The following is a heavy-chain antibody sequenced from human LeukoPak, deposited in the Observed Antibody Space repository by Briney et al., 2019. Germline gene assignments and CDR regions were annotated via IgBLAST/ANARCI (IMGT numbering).Heavy chain of an antibody. CDR2: IYSGGST. D-gene: IGHD6-13*01. CDR3: AKDFRIAAAGTVGHYYYYMDV. V-gene: IGHV3-66*02. J-gene: IGHJ6*03. Sequence: PGGSLRLSCAASGFTVSSNYMSWVRQAPGKGLEWVSVIYSGGSTYYADSVKGRFTISRDNSKNTLYLQMNSLRAEDTAVYYCAKDFRIAAAGTVGHYYYYMDVWGKGTTVTISS. CDR1: GFTVSSNY.